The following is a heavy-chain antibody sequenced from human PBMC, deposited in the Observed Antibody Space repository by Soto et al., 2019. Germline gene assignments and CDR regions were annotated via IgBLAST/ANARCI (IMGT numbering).Heavy chain of an antibody. J-gene: IGHJ4*02. Sequence: VQLLEAGGGLVQPGGSLRRSCAASGFTFSSYARSWVRQAPGKGLEWVSAISGSGGSTYYADSVKGRFTISRDNSKNTLYLQMNSLRAEDTAVYYCAAWGVVVVAATGYWGQGTLVTVSS. CDR2: ISGSGGST. D-gene: IGHD2-15*01. CDR3: AAWGVVVVAATGY. V-gene: IGHV3-23*01. CDR1: GFTFSSYA.